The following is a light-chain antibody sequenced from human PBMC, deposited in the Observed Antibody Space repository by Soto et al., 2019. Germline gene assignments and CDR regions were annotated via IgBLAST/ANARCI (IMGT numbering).Light chain of an antibody. V-gene: IGKV3-15*01. CDR1: QSVSSN. Sequence: EIVGTPSPSTLSGSPGERAALSCRASQSVSSNLAWYQQKPGQAPKLLIYGASTRATGIPARFSGSGSGTDFTLTISRLEPDDFAVYYCQQYGKSSKAFGQGTRLEI. J-gene: IGKJ5*01. CDR3: QQYGKSSKA. CDR2: GAS.